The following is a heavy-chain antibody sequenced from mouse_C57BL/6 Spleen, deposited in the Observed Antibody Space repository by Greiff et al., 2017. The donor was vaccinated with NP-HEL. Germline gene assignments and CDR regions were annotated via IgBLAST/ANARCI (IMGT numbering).Heavy chain of an antibody. J-gene: IGHJ3*01. CDR3: ARPIYDGYYVWFAY. Sequence: EVKLMESGGGLVQPGGSLSLSCAASGFTFTDYYMSWVRQPPGKALEWLGFIRNKANGYTTEYSASVKGRFTISRDNSQSILYLQMNALRAEDSATYYCARPIYDGYYVWFAYWGQGTLVTVSA. D-gene: IGHD2-3*01. CDR2: IRNKANGYTT. CDR1: GFTFTDYY. V-gene: IGHV7-3*01.